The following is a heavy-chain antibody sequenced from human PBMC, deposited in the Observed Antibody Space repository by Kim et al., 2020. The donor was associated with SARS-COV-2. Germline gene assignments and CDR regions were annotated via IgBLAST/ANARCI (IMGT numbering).Heavy chain of an antibody. CDR3: ARERSIAGIAAAAVDY. D-gene: IGHD6-13*01. CDR1: GFTFSSYG. Sequence: GGSPRLSCAASGFTFSSYGMHWVRQAPGKGLEWVAVIWYDGSNKYYADSVKGRFTISRDNSKNTLYLQMNSLRAEDTAVYHCARERSIAGIAAAAVDYWGQGTLVTVSS. CDR2: IWYDGSNK. V-gene: IGHV3-33*01. J-gene: IGHJ4*02.